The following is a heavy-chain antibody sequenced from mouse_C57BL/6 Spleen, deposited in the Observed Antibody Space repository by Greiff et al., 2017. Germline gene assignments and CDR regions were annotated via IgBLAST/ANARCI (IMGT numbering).Heavy chain of an antibody. V-gene: IGHV14-3*01. D-gene: IGHD1-1*01. CDR3: ATPSITTVVPYAMDY. CDR1: GFNIKNTY. CDR2: IDPANGNT. J-gene: IGHJ4*01. Sequence: EVQLQQSVAELVRPGASVKLSCTASGFNIKNTYMHWVKQRPEQGLEWIGRIDPANGNTTYAPKFQGKATITADTSSNTAYLQLSSLTSEDTAIYYCATPSITTVVPYAMDYWGQGTSVTVSS.